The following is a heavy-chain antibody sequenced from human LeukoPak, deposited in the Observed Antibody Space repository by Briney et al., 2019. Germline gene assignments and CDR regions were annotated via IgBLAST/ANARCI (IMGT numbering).Heavy chain of an antibody. Sequence: PSETLSLTCSVSGASISSHYWSWIQQPPGKGLEWIGYIYYSVRTNYNPSLKSRVTISVDMPNNQFSLKMSSVTAADTALYFCAKSGVESEVNYRPSGRRRLRPEPSYWYFDLCGRGTLVTVSS. CDR3: AKSGVESEVNYRPSGRRRLRPEPSYWYFDL. D-gene: IGHD1-1*01. CDR2: IYYSVRT. V-gene: IGHV4-59*11. CDR1: GASISSHY. J-gene: IGHJ2*01.